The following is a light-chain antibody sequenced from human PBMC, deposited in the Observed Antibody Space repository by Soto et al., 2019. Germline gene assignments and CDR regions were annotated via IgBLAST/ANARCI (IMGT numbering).Light chain of an antibody. V-gene: IGLV2-8*01. CDR2: EVN. Sequence: QSALTQPPSASGSPAQSVTISCTGTSSDVGGYNYVSWYQQHPGKAPKLMIYEVNKRPSGVPDRFSGSKSGNTASLTVSGLQAEDEADYYCNSYAGSPYVFGTGTKVTVL. J-gene: IGLJ1*01. CDR3: NSYAGSPYV. CDR1: SSDVGGYNY.